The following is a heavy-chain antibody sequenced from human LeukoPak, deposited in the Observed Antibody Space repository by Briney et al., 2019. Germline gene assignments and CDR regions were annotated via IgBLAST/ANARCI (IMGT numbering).Heavy chain of an antibody. CDR2: INHSGST. CDR3: VKSGGYGLIDY. D-gene: IGHD1-26*01. CDR1: GGSFSGYY. J-gene: IGHJ4*02. V-gene: IGHV4-34*01. Sequence: SETLSLTCAVYGGSFSGYYWSWIRQPPGKGLEWIGEINHSGSTNYNPSLKSRVTISVDTSKNQFSLRLSSVTAADTAMYYCVKSGGYGLIDYWGQGTRVTVSS.